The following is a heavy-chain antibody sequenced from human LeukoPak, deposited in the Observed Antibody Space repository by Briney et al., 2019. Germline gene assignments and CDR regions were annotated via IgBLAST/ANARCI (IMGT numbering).Heavy chain of an antibody. CDR1: GGSISSGGYS. J-gene: IGHJ5*02. V-gene: IGHV4-61*02. D-gene: IGHD6-19*01. Sequence: SETLSLTCAVSGGSISSGGYSWSWIRQPAGKGLEWIGRMSSSGISTYSPSLKSRVTISIDTSRNQFSMNLNSVTAADTAVYYCAKGAGPPWFDPWGQGILVTVSS. CDR3: AKGAGPPWFDP. CDR2: MSSSGIS.